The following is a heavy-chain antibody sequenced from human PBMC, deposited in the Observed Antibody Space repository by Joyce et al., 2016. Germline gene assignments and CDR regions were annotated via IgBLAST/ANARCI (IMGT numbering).Heavy chain of an antibody. CDR1: GYTFTSYG. CDR3: ARDVSYDTSGNYYPRYFDY. CDR2: ISPYNGKT. J-gene: IGHJ4*02. D-gene: IGHD3-22*01. V-gene: IGHV1-18*04. Sequence: QVQVVQSGTEVKKPGASVKVSCKASGYTFTSYGISWVRQAPGQGLEWMGWISPYNGKTRYAQKFQDRVTVTTDTSTSTAYMELRSLRSDDTAVYYCARDVSYDTSGNYYPRYFDYWGQGTLVTVSS.